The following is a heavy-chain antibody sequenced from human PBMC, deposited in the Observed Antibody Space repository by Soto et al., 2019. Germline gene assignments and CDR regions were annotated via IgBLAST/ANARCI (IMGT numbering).Heavy chain of an antibody. J-gene: IGHJ6*03. Sequence: PSETLSLTCTVSGGSISSYYWGWISQPPGKGLEWIGSIYYSGSTYYNPSLKSRVTISVDTSKNQFSLKLSSVTAADTAVYYCARLDCSSTSCHLYYYYYMDVWGKGTTVTVSS. D-gene: IGHD2-2*01. CDR3: ARLDCSSTSCHLYYYYYMDV. V-gene: IGHV4-39*01. CDR2: IYYSGST. CDR1: GGSISSYY.